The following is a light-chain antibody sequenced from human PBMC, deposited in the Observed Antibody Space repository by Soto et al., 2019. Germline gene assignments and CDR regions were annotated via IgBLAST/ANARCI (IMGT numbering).Light chain of an antibody. J-gene: IGKJ5*01. CDR3: QQYHTSSIT. V-gene: IGKV3-20*01. Sequence: EIVLTQSPGTLALSPGERATLSCRASQSVTSNYLAWYQQKPGQAPRLLIYGASRRATGFPARFSGSGSGTDFTLSIDSLQPDDFATYYCQQYHTSSITFGQGTRLEIK. CDR1: QSVTSNY. CDR2: GAS.